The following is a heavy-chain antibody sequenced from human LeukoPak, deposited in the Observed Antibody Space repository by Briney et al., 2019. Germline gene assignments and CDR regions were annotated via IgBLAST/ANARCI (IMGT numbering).Heavy chain of an antibody. Sequence: ASVKVSCRSSGYTFTDYYIHWVRQAPGQGLEWMGWISAYNGNTNYAQKLQGRVTMTTDTSTSTAYMELRSLRSDDTAVYYCARRGPNYYYYMDVWGKGTTVTISS. J-gene: IGHJ6*03. V-gene: IGHV1-18*04. D-gene: IGHD3-10*01. CDR1: GYTFTDYY. CDR2: ISAYNGNT. CDR3: ARRGPNYYYYMDV.